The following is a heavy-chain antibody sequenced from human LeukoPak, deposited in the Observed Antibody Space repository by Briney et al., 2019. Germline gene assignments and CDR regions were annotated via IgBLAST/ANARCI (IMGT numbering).Heavy chain of an antibody. CDR2: IYYSGST. D-gene: IGHD6-13*01. V-gene: IGHV4-59*01. CDR1: GGSISSYY. CDR3: ARDRRPISIAAAGFYYYYGMDV. Sequence: PSETLSLTCTVSGGSISSYYWSWIRQPPGKGLEWIGYIYYSGSTNYNPSLKSRVTISVDTSKNQFSLKLSSVTAADTAMYYCARDRRPISIAAAGFYYYYGMDVWGQGTTVTVSS. J-gene: IGHJ6*02.